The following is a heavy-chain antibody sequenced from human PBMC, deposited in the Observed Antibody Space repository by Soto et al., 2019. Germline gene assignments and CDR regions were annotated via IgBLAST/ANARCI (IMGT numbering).Heavy chain of an antibody. CDR3: TTDSTLTTGYYYYYGMDV. CDR1: GFTFSNAW. Sequence: PGGSLRLSCAASGFTFSNAWMSWVRQAPGKGLEWVGRIKSKTDGGTTDYAAPVKGRFTISRDDSKNTLYLQMNSLKTEDTAVYYRTTDSTLTTGYYYYYGMDVWGQGTTVTVSS. CDR2: IKSKTDGGTT. D-gene: IGHD4-17*01. V-gene: IGHV3-15*01. J-gene: IGHJ6*02.